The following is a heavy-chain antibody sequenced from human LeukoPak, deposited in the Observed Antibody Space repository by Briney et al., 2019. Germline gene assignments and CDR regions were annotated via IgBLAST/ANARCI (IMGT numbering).Heavy chain of an antibody. CDR3: ARDLWYGRTY. V-gene: IGHV3-21*01. J-gene: IGHJ4*02. D-gene: IGHD6-13*01. CDR2: ISSSSYI. CDR1: GFTFSSYS. Sequence: PGGSLRLSWAASGFTFSSYSMNWVRQAPGKGLEWVSSISSSSYIYYADSVKGRFTISRDNAKNSLYLQMNSLRAEDTAVYYCARDLWYGRTYWGQGTLVTVSS.